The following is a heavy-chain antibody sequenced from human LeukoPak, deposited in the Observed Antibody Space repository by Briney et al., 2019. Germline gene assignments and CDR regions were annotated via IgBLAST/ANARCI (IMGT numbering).Heavy chain of an antibody. CDR2: ISGSGGST. CDR3: ARGGSYPGPYYYGMDV. J-gene: IGHJ6*02. CDR1: GFTFSSYS. V-gene: IGHV3-23*01. D-gene: IGHD1-26*01. Sequence: GGSLRLSCTASGFTFSSYSMNWVRQAPGKGLEWVSAISGSGGSTYYADSVKGRFTISRDNSKNTLYLQMNSLRAEDTAVYYCARGGSYPGPYYYGMDVWGQGTTVTVSS.